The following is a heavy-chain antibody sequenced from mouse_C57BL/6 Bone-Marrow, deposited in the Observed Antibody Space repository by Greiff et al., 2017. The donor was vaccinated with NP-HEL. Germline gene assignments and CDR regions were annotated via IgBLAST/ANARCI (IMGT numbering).Heavy chain of an antibody. V-gene: IGHV1-26*01. J-gene: IGHJ2*01. CDR3: ASRYYDYDGYYFDY. D-gene: IGHD2-4*01. Sequence: VQLQQSGPELVKPGASVKISCKASGYTFTDYYMNWVKQSHGKSLEWIGDINPNNGGTSYNQKFKGKATLTVDKSSSTAYMKLRSLTSEDSAVYYCASRYYDYDGYYFDYWGQGTTLTVSS. CDR1: GYTFTDYY. CDR2: INPNNGGT.